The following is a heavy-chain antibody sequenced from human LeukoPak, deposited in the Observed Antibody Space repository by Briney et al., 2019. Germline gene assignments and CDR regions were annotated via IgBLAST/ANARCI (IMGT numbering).Heavy chain of an antibody. Sequence: GGSLRLSCAASGFTFSSYGMHWVRQAPGKGLEWVAVISYDGSNKYYADSVKGRFTISRDNSKNTLYLQMNSLRAEDTAVYYCAKDSGAVVDYWGQGTLVTVSS. J-gene: IGHJ4*02. CDR2: ISYDGSNK. CDR3: AKDSGAVVDY. V-gene: IGHV3-30*18. CDR1: GFTFSSYG. D-gene: IGHD6-19*01.